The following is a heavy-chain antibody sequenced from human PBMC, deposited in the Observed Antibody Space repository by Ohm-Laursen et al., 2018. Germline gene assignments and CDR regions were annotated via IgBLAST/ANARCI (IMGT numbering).Heavy chain of an antibody. CDR1: GFPFSTYA. J-gene: IGHJ1*01. V-gene: IGHV3-23*01. CDR2: VTGSGGNT. CDR3: AKDLYRPRGYFQH. D-gene: IGHD4-11*01. Sequence: SLRLSCAATGFPFSTYAMSWVRQAPGKGLEWVSTVTGSGGNTYYADSVKGRFTISRDSSKNTLYLQMNSLRAEDTAVYYCAKDLYRPRGYFQHWGQGTLVTVSS.